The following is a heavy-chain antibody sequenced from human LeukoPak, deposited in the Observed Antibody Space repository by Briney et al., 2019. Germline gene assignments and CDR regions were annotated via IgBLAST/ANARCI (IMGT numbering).Heavy chain of an antibody. CDR2: IKQDGSEK. D-gene: IGHD3-3*01. CDR1: GFTFSSYA. J-gene: IGHJ4*02. V-gene: IGHV3-7*01. CDR3: ASNTIFGPYYFDY. Sequence: GGSLRLSCAASGFTFSSYAMHWVRQAPGKGLEWVANIKQDGSEKYYVDSVKGRFTISRDNAKNSLYLQMNSLRAEDTAVYYCASNTIFGPYYFDYWGQGTLVTVSS.